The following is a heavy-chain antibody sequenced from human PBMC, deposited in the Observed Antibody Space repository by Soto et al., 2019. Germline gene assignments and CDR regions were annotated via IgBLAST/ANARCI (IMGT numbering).Heavy chain of an antibody. V-gene: IGHV3-23*01. J-gene: IGHJ4*02. D-gene: IGHD1-7*01. Sequence: EVQLLESGGGLVQTGGSLRLSCAASGFTFSSYAMNWVRQAPGKGLEWVSGISGGGGSTNYADSLKGRFTISRDNSKNTLYLQMNSLRAEDTAVYYCARVGQGVTGTTEVDYWGQGTLVTVSS. CDR1: GFTFSSYA. CDR2: ISGGGGST. CDR3: ARVGQGVTGTTEVDY.